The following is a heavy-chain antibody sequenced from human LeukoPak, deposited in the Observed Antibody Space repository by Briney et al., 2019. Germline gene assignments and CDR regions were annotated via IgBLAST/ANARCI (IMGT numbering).Heavy chain of an antibody. Sequence: SETLSLTCTVSGGSINSYYWNWIRQPPGKGLEWIGYIYYSGSTIYNPSLKSRVTISVVRSKNQFSLKLSSVNAADTVVYYCARESELLGRTWGQGTLVTVSS. CDR1: GGSINSYY. CDR3: ARESELLGRT. D-gene: IGHD2-15*01. V-gene: IGHV4-59*12. J-gene: IGHJ4*02. CDR2: IYYSGST.